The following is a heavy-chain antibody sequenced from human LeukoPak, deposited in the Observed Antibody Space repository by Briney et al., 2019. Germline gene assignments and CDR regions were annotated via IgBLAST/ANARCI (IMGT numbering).Heavy chain of an antibody. CDR3: ARGYYDTPTGY. CDR1: GGTFSSYA. V-gene: IGHV1-69*04. CDR2: IIPILGIA. Sequence: SVKVSCKASGGTFSSYAISWVRQAPGQGLEWMGRIIPILGIANYAQKFQGRVTITADKSTSTAYMELSSLRSEDTAVYYCARGYYDTPTGYWGQGTLVTVSS. D-gene: IGHD3-22*01. J-gene: IGHJ4*02.